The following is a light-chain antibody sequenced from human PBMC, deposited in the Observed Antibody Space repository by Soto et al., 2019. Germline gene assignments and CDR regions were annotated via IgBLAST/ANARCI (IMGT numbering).Light chain of an antibody. J-gene: IGLJ1*01. CDR1: SSGVGDYNY. CDR2: DVS. V-gene: IGLV2-11*01. CDR3: CSYAGSRYV. Sequence: QSALTQPRSVSGSPGQSVTISCTGTSSGVGDYNYVSWYQQHPGKAPKLMIYDVSNRPSGVPDRFSGSKSGNTASLTISGLQAEDEADYYCCSYAGSRYVFGTGTKVTVL.